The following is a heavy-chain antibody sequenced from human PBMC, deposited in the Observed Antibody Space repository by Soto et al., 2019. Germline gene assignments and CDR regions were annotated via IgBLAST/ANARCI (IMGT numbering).Heavy chain of an antibody. CDR2: IYYSGIT. CDR3: ARDLTIGGFFDP. V-gene: IGHV4-59*01. CDR1: GVSFTSYY. J-gene: IGHJ5*02. D-gene: IGHD3-10*01. Sequence: QVQLQESGPGLVKPSETLSLTCTVSGVSFTSYYWTWIRQPPGKGPEWIGYIYYSGITNYNPSLKSRVTMSGETVKNPFPPKLTSVTAADTAGYYWARDLTIGGFFDPWGQGTLVTVSS.